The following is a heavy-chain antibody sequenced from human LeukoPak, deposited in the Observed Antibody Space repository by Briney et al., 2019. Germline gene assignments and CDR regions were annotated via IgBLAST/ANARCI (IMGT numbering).Heavy chain of an antibody. CDR2: LNPNNGGT. CDR3: ARKSLWTIDF. V-gene: IGHV1-2*02. CDR1: GYTFTGFD. Sequence: ASVKVSCKASGYTFTGFDIHWLRQAPGRGLECMGWLNPNNGGTDLAQKFEGRLTLTRDTSINTAYMELNSLRSDDTAIYYCARKSLWTIDFWGQGSLVTVSS. D-gene: IGHD3/OR15-3a*01. J-gene: IGHJ4*02.